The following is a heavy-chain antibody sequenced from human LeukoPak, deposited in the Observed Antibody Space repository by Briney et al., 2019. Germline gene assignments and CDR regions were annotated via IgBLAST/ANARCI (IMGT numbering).Heavy chain of an antibody. CDR1: GGSFSGYY. V-gene: IGHV4-34*01. Sequence: SETLSLTCAVYGGSFSGYYWSWIRQPPGKGLEWIGEINHSGSTNYNPSLKSRVTISVDTSKSQFSLKLSSVTAADTAVYYCARGLYYYDSSGYYFLDYWGQGTLVTVSS. CDR3: ARGLYYYDSSGYYFLDY. CDR2: INHSGST. D-gene: IGHD3-22*01. J-gene: IGHJ4*02.